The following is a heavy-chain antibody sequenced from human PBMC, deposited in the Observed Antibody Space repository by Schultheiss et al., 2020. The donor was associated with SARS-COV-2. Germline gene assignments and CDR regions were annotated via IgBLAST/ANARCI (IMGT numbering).Heavy chain of an antibody. CDR3: ARDQRIAAPVVGMDV. D-gene: IGHD6-13*01. V-gene: IGHV4-30-4*08. Sequence: SETLSLTCAVYGGSFSGYYWSWIRQPPGKGLEWIGYIYYSGSTYYNPSLKSRVTISVDTSKNQFSLKLISVTAADTAVYYCARDQRIAAPVVGMDVWGQGTTVTVSS. CDR1: GGSFSGYY. J-gene: IGHJ6*02. CDR2: IYYSGST.